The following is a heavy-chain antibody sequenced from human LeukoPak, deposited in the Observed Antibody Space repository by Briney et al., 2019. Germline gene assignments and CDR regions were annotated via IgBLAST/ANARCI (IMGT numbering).Heavy chain of an antibody. Sequence: GGSLRLSCAASGFTFSSYWMSWVRQAPGKGLEWVSYISSSSSYIYYADSVKGRFTISRDNAKNSLYLQMNSLRAEDTAVYYCARDMGSGYIDYWGQGTLVTVSS. V-gene: IGHV3-21*01. CDR2: ISSSSSYI. CDR3: ARDMGSGYIDY. J-gene: IGHJ4*02. CDR1: GFTFSSYW. D-gene: IGHD6-19*01.